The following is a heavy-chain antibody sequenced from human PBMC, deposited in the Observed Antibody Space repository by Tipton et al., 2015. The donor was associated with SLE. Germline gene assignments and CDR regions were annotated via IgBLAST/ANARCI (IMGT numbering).Heavy chain of an antibody. CDR3: AKGDFYSSSPAVDY. J-gene: IGHJ4*02. Sequence: SLRLSCAASGFTFNTYGMHWVRQAPGRGLEGVAVIWYDGTYAHYTHSVRGRFTISRDNSKNTLYLQMNSLRAEDTAVYYCAKGDFYSSSPAVDYWGQGTLVTVSS. D-gene: IGHD6-19*01. CDR2: IWYDGTYA. V-gene: IGHV3-33*06. CDR1: GFTFNTYG.